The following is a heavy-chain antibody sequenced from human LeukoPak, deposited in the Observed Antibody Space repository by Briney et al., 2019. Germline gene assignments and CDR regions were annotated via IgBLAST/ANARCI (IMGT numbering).Heavy chain of an antibody. Sequence: PGGSLRLSCAASGFTFDDYSMSWVRQAPGKGLEWVSGINWNGGSTGYADSVKGRFTISRDNSKNTLYLQMNSLRAEDTAVYYCARGGKKALAGTRSPQYFQHWGQGTLVTVSS. CDR3: ARGGKKALAGTRSPQYFQH. V-gene: IGHV3-20*04. D-gene: IGHD6-19*01. CDR1: GFTFDDYS. CDR2: INWNGGST. J-gene: IGHJ1*01.